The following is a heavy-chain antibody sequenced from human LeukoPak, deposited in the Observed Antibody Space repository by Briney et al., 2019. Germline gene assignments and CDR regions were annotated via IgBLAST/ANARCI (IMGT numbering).Heavy chain of an antibody. CDR3: YLEGVPVTGTSYY. Sequence: ASVKVSCKASGHTFTDYYMNWVRQAPGQGLEWMGRINPNNGGTHYAQTFQGRVTMTRDTSISTAYMELSRLRFDDTAVYYCYLEGVPVTGTSYYWGQGTLVTVSS. CDR2: INPNNGGT. V-gene: IGHV1-2*06. J-gene: IGHJ4*02. D-gene: IGHD6-19*01. CDR1: GHTFTDYY.